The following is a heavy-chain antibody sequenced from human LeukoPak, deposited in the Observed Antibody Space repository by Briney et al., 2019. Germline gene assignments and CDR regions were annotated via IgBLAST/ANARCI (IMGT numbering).Heavy chain of an antibody. CDR3: ARGTFDSSGYYLFDS. V-gene: IGHV4-4*07. J-gene: IGHJ4*02. CDR1: GGSISTNY. Sequence: SETLSLTCTVSGGSISTNYWSWIRQPAGKGLEWIGRIYNSGNTNYSPSLESRVTMSAEPSKNQFSLKLSSVTAADTAVYYCARGTFDSSGYYLFDSWGQGTLVTVSS. D-gene: IGHD3-22*01. CDR2: IYNSGNT.